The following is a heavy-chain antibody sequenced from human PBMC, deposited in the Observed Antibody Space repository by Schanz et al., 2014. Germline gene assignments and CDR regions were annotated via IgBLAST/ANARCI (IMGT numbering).Heavy chain of an antibody. V-gene: IGHV3-7*01. J-gene: IGHJ4*02. D-gene: IGHD6-13*01. CDR3: VKIGYTHWSLDD. CDR1: GFTFSAYW. CDR2: INQAASVQ. Sequence: VQLVESGGGVVQPGGSLRLSCAASGFTFSAYWMAWVRQAPGKGLEWVAAINQAASVQYYVDSVKGRFTISRDDAKNSHYLQMNSLRVEDTAVFYCVKIGYTHWSLDDWGQGTLVTVSS.